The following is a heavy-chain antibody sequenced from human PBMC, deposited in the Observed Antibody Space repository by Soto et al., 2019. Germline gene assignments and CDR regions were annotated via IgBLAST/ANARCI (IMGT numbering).Heavy chain of an antibody. Sequence: VQLVETGGGLIQPGGSLRLSCVASGFSVSTNYMSWVRQAPGKGLEWVSVIYSDGTTYYADSVKGRFTISRDNSQNTLFLQMNNLRDEDTAVYYCARGHYVDSGYWGQGALVTVSS. CDR3: ARGHYVDSGY. CDR2: IYSDGTT. CDR1: GFSVSTNY. D-gene: IGHD3-16*01. J-gene: IGHJ4*02. V-gene: IGHV3-53*02.